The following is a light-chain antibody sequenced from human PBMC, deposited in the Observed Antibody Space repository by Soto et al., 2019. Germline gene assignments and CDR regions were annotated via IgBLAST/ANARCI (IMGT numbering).Light chain of an antibody. CDR1: QDISNY. J-gene: IGKJ4*01. V-gene: IGKV1-33*01. CDR3: QQYDNLLLT. Sequence: DIQMTQSPSSLSASVGGRVTITCQASQDISNYLNWYQQKPGKAPKLLIYDASNLETGVPSRFSGSGSGTDFTFTIRSLQPEDIATYYCQQYDNLLLTFGGGTKVDIK. CDR2: DAS.